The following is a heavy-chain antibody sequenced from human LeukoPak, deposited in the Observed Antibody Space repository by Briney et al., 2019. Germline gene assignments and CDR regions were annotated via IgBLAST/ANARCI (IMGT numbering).Heavy chain of an antibody. D-gene: IGHD3-16*02. V-gene: IGHV1-69*13. CDR3: ATDGGVSGRQYRSFNRLDP. Sequence: SVRVSCKASGGTFSSYAISWVRQAPGQGLEWMGGIIPIFGTANYAQKFQGRVTITADESTSTAYMELSSLRSEDTAMYYCATDGGVSGRQYRSFNRLDPWGQGTLVTVSS. J-gene: IGHJ5*02. CDR2: IIPIFGTA. CDR1: GGTFSSYA.